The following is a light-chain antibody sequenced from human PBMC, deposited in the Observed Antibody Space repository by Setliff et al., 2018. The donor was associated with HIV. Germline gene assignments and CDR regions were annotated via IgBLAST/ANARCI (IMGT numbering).Light chain of an antibody. CDR2: DVS. V-gene: IGLV2-14*03. CDR3: SSYSSSSTLV. CDR1: ASDVDDHDY. Sequence: QSALAQPASVSGSPGQSITISCTGTASDVDDHDYVSWYQQHPGKAPKLMIYDVSNRPSGVSNRFSGSKSGNMASLTISGLQAEDEADYYCSSYSSSSTLVFAGGTQLTVL. J-gene: IGLJ2*01.